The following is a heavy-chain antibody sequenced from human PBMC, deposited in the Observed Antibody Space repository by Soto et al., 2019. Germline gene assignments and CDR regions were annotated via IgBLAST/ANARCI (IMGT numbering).Heavy chain of an antibody. J-gene: IGHJ3*02. D-gene: IGHD4-4*01. CDR3: ASWRLQEHAYDI. CDR1: GLTVSGKKY. Sequence: DVQLVESGGGLIQPGGSLRLSCEAFGLTVSGKKYMAWVRQAPGKGLEWVSGVYDTDGTYYADSVKGRFTSSRDSSKTIVYLQMNSLRPDDTAVYYCASWRLQEHAYDIWGLGTTATVSS. CDR2: VYDTDGT. V-gene: IGHV3-53*01.